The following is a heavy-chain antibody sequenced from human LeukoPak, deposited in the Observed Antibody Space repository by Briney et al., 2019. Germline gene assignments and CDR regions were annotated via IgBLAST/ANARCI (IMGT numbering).Heavy chain of an antibody. CDR2: IYYDGSNK. CDR1: GFTFNSFG. CDR3: ARDHHPGYHDSLGFNCLDP. J-gene: IGHJ5*02. Sequence: PGGSLRLSCAASGFTFNSFGIHWVRQAPGKGLEWVAVIYYDGSNKFYSDSVKGRSTISRDNSKNTVFLQMSSLRAEDTAVYYCARDHHPGYHDSLGFNCLDPWGQGTLVSVSS. D-gene: IGHD3-22*01. V-gene: IGHV3-30*12.